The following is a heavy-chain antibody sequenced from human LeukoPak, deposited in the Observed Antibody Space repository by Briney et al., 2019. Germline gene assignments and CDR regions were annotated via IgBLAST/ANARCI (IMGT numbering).Heavy chain of an antibody. V-gene: IGHV3-74*01. CDR2: INSDGSST. CDR3: ARGGWLKESFSDY. J-gene: IGHJ4*02. CDR1: GFTFSSYW. Sequence: GGSLILSCAASGFTFSSYWMHWVRQAPGEGLVWVSRINSDGSSTSYADSVKGRFTISRDNAKNTLYLQMSSLRAEDTAVYYCARGGWLKESFSDYWGQGTLVTVSS. D-gene: IGHD5-12*01.